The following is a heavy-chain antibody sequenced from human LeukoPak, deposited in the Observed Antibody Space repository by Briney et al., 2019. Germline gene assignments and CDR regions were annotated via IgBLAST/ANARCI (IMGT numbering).Heavy chain of an antibody. J-gene: IGHJ5*02. CDR3: ARDRGYCSGGSCYSGGYNWFDP. D-gene: IGHD2-15*01. V-gene: IGHV1-69*01. CDR2: IIPIFGTA. Sequence: SVKVSCKASGGTFSNYAISWVRQAPGQGLEWMGGIIPIFGTANYAQKFQGRVTITADESTSTAYMELSSLRSEDTAVYYCARDRGYCSGGSCYSGGYNWFDPWGQGTLVTVSS. CDR1: GGTFSNYA.